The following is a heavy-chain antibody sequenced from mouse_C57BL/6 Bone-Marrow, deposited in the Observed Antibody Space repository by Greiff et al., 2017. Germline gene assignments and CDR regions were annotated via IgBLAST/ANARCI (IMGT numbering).Heavy chain of an antibody. J-gene: IGHJ2*01. Sequence: EVKLVESGGGLVKPGGSLKLPCAASGFTFSDYGMHWVRQAPEKGLEWVAYISSGSSTLYYADTVKGRFTISRDNAKNTLFLQMTSLRSEETAMYYCARGRSLDYWGQGTTLTVSS. V-gene: IGHV5-17*01. CDR3: ARGRSLDY. CDR1: GFTFSDYG. CDR2: ISSGSSTL.